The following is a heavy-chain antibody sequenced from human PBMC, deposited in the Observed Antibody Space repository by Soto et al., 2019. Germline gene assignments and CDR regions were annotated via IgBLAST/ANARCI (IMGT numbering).Heavy chain of an antibody. V-gene: IGHV1-69*18. Sequence: QVQLVQSGAEVKKPGSSVKVSCKASGGTFSSYAISWVRQAPGQGLEWMGRIIPISGTANYAQKFQGRVTITADESTSPDYMELSSLRSEDTAVYYCARGQGKGSTKINYFYYRGQGTLVTVSS. J-gene: IGHJ4*02. D-gene: IGHD3-10*01. CDR3: ARGQGKGSTKINYFYY. CDR2: IIPISGTA. CDR1: GGTFSSYA.